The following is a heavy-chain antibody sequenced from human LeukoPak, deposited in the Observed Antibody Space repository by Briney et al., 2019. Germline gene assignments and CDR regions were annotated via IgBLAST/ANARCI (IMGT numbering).Heavy chain of an antibody. Sequence: GGSRRLSCAASGFTFDDYGMHWVRQAPGKGLEWVSLISGDGNSTYYADSVKGRFTISRDNSKNSLYLQMNSLRGEDTALYYCAKDRGSYPDYWGQGALVTVSS. CDR1: GFTFDDYG. J-gene: IGHJ4*02. V-gene: IGHV3-43*02. D-gene: IGHD1-26*01. CDR3: AKDRGSYPDY. CDR2: ISGDGNST.